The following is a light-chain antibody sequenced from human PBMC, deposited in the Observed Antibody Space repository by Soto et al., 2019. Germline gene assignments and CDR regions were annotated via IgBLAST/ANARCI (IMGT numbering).Light chain of an antibody. CDR3: QQYNKWPLT. CDR1: QSVNNN. CDR2: SAS. Sequence: IALTQSPVILSVPPGERATLSCTANQSVNNNIAWYQQNPGQTPRLLIYSASIGATGTPARFSGSGSGSDFTLTISSLKSEDFAVYYCQQYNKWPLTFGPGTKVDIK. J-gene: IGKJ3*01. V-gene: IGKV3-15*01.